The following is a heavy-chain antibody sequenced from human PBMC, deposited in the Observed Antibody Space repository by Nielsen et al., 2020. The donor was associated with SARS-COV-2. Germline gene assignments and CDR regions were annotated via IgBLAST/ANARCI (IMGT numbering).Heavy chain of an antibody. V-gene: IGHV4-39*01. CDR3: ARLTLFSITWNYFDF. J-gene: IGHJ4*02. D-gene: IGHD6-13*01. CDR1: GSSISSGDYY. Sequence: SETLSLTCTVSGSSISSGDYYWGWIRQPPGKGLEYIGNIHYSGSTYYDPSLKSRVTISVDTSQNQFSLRLSSVTAADTAVYYCARLTLFSITWNYFDFWGQGTLVTVSS. CDR2: IHYSGST.